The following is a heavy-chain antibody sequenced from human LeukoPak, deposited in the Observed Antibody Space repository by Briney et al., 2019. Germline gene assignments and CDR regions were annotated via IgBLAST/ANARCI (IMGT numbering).Heavy chain of an antibody. CDR2: IYYSGNT. V-gene: IGHV4-59*01. Sequence: SETLSLTCTVSGGSISSYYWSWIRQPPGKGLEWIAYIYYSGNTNYNPSLKSRVTISVDTSKNQFSLKLRSVTAADTAMYYCAREIRDILTGYPLDYWGQGTLVTVSS. CDR1: GGSISSYY. CDR3: AREIRDILTGYPLDY. J-gene: IGHJ4*02. D-gene: IGHD3-9*01.